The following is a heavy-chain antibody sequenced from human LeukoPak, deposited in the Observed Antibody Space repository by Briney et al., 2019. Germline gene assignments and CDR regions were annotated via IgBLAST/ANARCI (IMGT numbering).Heavy chain of an antibody. CDR1: GFTFSNAW. Sequence: GGSLRLSCAASGFTFSNAWMSWVGQAPGKGLEWVGRIKSKTDGGTPDYAAPVKGRFTISRDDSKNTLYLQMNSLKTEDTAVYYCTGVSRSSWYDYWGQGTLVTVSS. CDR2: IKSKTDGGTP. V-gene: IGHV3-15*01. J-gene: IGHJ4*02. D-gene: IGHD6-13*01. CDR3: TGVSRSSWYDY.